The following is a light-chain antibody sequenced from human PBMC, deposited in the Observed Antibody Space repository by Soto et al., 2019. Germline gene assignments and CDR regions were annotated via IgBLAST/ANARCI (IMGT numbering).Light chain of an antibody. CDR1: SSDVGGYKY. Sequence: QSALTQPASVSGSPGQSITISCTGTSSDVGGYKYVSWYQQHPGKAPKLMNYEVNNRPSGVSNRFSGSKSGNTASLTISGLQAEDEADYYCSSCTGTSTLVFGGGTKLTVL. CDR2: EVN. V-gene: IGLV2-14*01. J-gene: IGLJ3*02. CDR3: SSCTGTSTLV.